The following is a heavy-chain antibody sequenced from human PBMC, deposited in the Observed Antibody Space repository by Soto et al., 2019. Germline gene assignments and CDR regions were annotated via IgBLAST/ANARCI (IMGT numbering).Heavy chain of an antibody. CDR1: GFIFSSHA. CDR2: ISAGGNLI. V-gene: IGHV3-23*01. CDR3: AKRQGIGAAAKNFDF. J-gene: IGHJ4*02. Sequence: GGSLRLSCAASGFIFSSHAMSWVRQVPGKGLEWVSGISAGGNLIYYADSVRGRFTMSRDNSKNMLYLQMNSLRAEDTAVYFCAKRQGIGAAAKNFDFWGQGARVTVSS. D-gene: IGHD6-13*01.